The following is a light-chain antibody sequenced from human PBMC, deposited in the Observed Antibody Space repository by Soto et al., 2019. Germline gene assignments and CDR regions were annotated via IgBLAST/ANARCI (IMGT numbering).Light chain of an antibody. J-gene: IGKJ1*01. CDR1: QFLSSSY. CDR3: QQYNNWPPWT. CDR2: GAS. V-gene: IGKV3-15*01. Sequence: EIVLTQSPGTLSLSPGERATLSCRASQFLSSSYLAWYQQKPGQAPRLLIYGASTRATGIPARFSGSGSGTEFTLTISSLQSEDFAVYYCQQYNNWPPWTFGQGTKVDIK.